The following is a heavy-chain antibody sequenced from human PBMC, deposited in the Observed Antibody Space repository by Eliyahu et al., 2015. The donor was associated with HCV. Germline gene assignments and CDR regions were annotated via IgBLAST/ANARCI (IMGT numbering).Heavy chain of an antibody. Sequence: STYYNPSLKSRITMSVDTSKNQFYLKLSSVTAADTAVYYCARYLGGVIMITFGGVIVNPKALYFDYWGQGTLVTVSS. V-gene: IGHV4-55*01. D-gene: IGHD3-16*02. J-gene: IGHJ4*02. CDR2: ST. CDR3: ARYLGGVIMITFGGVIVNPKALYFDY.